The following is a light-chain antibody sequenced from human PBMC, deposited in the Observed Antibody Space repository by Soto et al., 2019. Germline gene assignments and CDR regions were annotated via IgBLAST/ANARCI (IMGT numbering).Light chain of an antibody. CDR2: EVS. Sequence: QSVLPQPASVSGSPGQSITISCTGTSSDIGSHNYVSWFQQRPGKAPTLIISEVSNRPSGVSKHFSGSKSGNTASLSISGLLSEDEAEYYCSSYTTTTRLFGGGTKLTVL. V-gene: IGLV2-14*01. J-gene: IGLJ3*02. CDR3: SSYTTTTRL. CDR1: SSDIGSHNY.